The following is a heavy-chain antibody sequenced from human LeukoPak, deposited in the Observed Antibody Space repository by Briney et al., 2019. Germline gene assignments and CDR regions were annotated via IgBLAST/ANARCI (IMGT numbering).Heavy chain of an antibody. Sequence: GASVTVSCKASGYTFTGYYMHWVRQAPGQGLEWMGWINPNSGGTNYAQKFQGRVTMTRDTSITTAYMELSRLRSDDTAMYYCAREDISSGWYFGGQGTLVTVSS. V-gene: IGHV1-2*02. CDR2: INPNSGGT. CDR3: AREDISSGWYF. D-gene: IGHD6-19*01. CDR1: GYTFTGYY. J-gene: IGHJ4*02.